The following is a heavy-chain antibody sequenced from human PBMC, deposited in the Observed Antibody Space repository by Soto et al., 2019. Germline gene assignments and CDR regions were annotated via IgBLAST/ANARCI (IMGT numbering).Heavy chain of an antibody. V-gene: IGHV4-34*01. D-gene: IGHD3-16*02. CDR1: GGSFSGYY. CDR3: ARMRGLGEISPFFDH. Sequence: SETLSLTCAVYGGSFSGYYWSWIRQPPGKGLEWIGYINHSGSTNYNPSLRGRVAISIDKSKNQFSLRLDSVFAADAAVYFCARMRGLGEISPFFDHWGQGTLVTVSS. J-gene: IGHJ4*02. CDR2: INHSGST.